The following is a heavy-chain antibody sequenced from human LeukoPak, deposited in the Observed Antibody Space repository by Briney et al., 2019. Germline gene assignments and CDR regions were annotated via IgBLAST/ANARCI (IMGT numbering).Heavy chain of an antibody. V-gene: IGHV3-7*01. CDR3: AREQCSGNSCYYY. CDR2: INQDGSEK. J-gene: IGHJ4*02. Sequence: GGSLRLSCAASGFSFSSFWMSWVRQAPGKGLEWVANINQDGSEKNYVDSVKGRFTISRDGAKNSLYLQMNSLRAEDAAVYYCAREQCSGNSCYYYWGQGTLATVSS. D-gene: IGHD2-15*01. CDR1: GFSFSSFW.